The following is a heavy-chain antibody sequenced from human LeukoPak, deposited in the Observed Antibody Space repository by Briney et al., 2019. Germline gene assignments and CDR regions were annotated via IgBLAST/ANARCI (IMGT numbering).Heavy chain of an antibody. CDR3: ASSVVPAAYSEDYYYYYGMDV. CDR2: INPNSGGT. J-gene: IGHJ6*02. CDR1: GYTFTGYY. V-gene: IGHV1-2*02. D-gene: IGHD2-2*01. Sequence: ASVKVSCKASGYTFTGYYMHWVRQAPGQGPEWMGWINPNSGGTNYAQKFQGRVTMTRDTSISTAYMELSRLRSDDTAVYYCASSVVPAAYSEDYYYYYGMDVWGRGTRSPSP.